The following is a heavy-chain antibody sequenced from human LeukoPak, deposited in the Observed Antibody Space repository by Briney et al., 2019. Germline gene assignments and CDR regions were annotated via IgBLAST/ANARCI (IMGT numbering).Heavy chain of an antibody. CDR1: GGSITSHY. V-gene: IGHV4-59*11. CDR3: ASFSTSWYYFDY. J-gene: IGHJ4*02. CDR2: MYYTGST. Sequence: SETLSLTCTVSGGSITSHYWSWIRQPPGKGLEWIGYMYYTGSTKYNPSLESRVTISVDTSKNQFSLKLTPVTAADTAVYYCASFSTSWYYFDYWGQGTLVTVSS. D-gene: IGHD6-13*01.